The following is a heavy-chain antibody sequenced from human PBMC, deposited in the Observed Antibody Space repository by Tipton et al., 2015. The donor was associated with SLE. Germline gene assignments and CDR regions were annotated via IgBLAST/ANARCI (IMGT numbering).Heavy chain of an antibody. V-gene: IGHV4-59*01. Sequence: TLSLTCTVSGGSIRSYYWSWIRQPPGKGLEWIGNIYYSGSTNNNPSLKSRVTISVDTSKNQFSLKLSSVTAADTALYYCARGHSGIYYFDYWGQGTPVPVSS. CDR3: ARGHSGIYYFDY. J-gene: IGHJ4*02. CDR2: IYYSGST. D-gene: IGHD1-26*01. CDR1: GGSIRSYY.